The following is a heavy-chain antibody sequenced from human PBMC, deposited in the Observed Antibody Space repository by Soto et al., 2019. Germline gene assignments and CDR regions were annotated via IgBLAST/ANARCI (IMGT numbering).Heavy chain of an antibody. J-gene: IGHJ4*02. CDR3: ARGGTWYDYPGGSYHYTAKLDS. Sequence: QVQLVQSGAEVKKPGSSVKVSCKASGGTFGGYGLSWVRQAPGQGLEWMGGILPLFATANYAQKFQGRVTLTEDESTSAGYLELHSLRSEDTAVYYCARGGTWYDYPGGSYHYTAKLDSWGQGSLVTVSS. CDR1: GGTFGGYG. CDR2: ILPLFATA. D-gene: IGHD3-16*02. V-gene: IGHV1-69*12.